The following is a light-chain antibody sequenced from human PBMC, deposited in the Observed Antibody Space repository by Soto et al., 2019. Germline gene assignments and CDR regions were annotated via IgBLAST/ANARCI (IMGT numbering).Light chain of an antibody. CDR2: KAS. V-gene: IGKV1-5*03. Sequence: DIQMSQFPSSLSASVGDTVTITCRASRSDSTWLAWYQQIPGGAPKLLIYKASILESGVRSSFSGSGSGTEFTLTITSLKPEDFATYYCQQYDMFGPGTKVDIK. J-gene: IGKJ1*01. CDR1: RSDSTW. CDR3: QQYDM.